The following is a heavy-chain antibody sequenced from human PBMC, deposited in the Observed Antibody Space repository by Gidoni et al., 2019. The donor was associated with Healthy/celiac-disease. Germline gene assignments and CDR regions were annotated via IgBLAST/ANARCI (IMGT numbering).Heavy chain of an antibody. D-gene: IGHD3-10*01. CDR2: IIAIFGTV. V-gene: IGHV1-69*01. J-gene: IGHJ4*02. Sequence: QVQLVQSGAEVTKPGSTAKVSCKASGGPFSSYATMWVRPAPGQGLEWMGGIIAIFGTVKYAQKVKGRATITADESTSTAYMELSSLRSEYSSVYYCGREGKGGMGISGIYYSDDYVGQGTLVTGSS. CDR1: GGPFSSYA. CDR3: GREGKGGMGISGIYYSDDY.